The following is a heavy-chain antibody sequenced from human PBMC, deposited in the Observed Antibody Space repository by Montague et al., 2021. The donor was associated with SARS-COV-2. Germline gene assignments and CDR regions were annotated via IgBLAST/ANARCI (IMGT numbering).Heavy chain of an antibody. CDR2: IYWDDDK. V-gene: IGHV2-5*02. D-gene: IGHD3-3*01. J-gene: IGHJ5*02. Sequence: PALVKPTQTLTLTCTFSGFSLSTSAVGVGWIRQPPGKALQWLALIYWDDDKRYSLSLKTRLTVTKDTSKNQVVLTMTNMDPVDTATYYCAHLHTGFWSAYYSTWGQGTLVTVSS. CDR1: GFSLSTSAVG. CDR3: AHLHTGFWSAYYST.